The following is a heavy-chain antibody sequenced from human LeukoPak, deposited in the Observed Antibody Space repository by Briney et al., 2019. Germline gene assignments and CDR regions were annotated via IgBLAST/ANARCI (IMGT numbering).Heavy chain of an antibody. D-gene: IGHD3-16*02. CDR3: AKERVITFGGVIRGDAFDI. V-gene: IGHV3-30*02. Sequence: GGSLRLSCAASGFTFSNYGMHWVRQAPGKGLEWVAFIRYDGSDKYYEDSLKGRFTISRDNSKNTVYLQMNSLRAEDTAVYYCAKERVITFGGVIRGDAFDIWGQGTMVTVSS. CDR1: GFTFSNYG. CDR2: IRYDGSDK. J-gene: IGHJ3*02.